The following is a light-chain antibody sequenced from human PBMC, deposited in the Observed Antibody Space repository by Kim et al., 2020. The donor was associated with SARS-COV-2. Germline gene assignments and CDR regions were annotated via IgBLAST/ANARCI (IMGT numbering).Light chain of an antibody. V-gene: IGLV3-21*04. Sequence: APGTMARITGGGSNIGTKVVRWYQQRPGRAPVLVINYDSDRPSGIPERVSGSNSGNTATLTISRVEPGDEADYYCQVWDDSTDHPVFGGGTRLTVL. CDR2: YDS. J-gene: IGLJ3*02. CDR1: NIGTKV. CDR3: QVWDDSTDHPV.